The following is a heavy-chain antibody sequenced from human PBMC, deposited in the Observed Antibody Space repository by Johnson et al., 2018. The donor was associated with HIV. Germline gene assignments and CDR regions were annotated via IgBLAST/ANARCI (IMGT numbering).Heavy chain of an antibody. Sequence: VQLVESGGGLVQPGRSLRLSCAASGFSFDDYAMHWVRQAPGKGLEWVSYISSSGSTIYYADSVKGRFTISRDNVKRSLYLQMNSLRAEDTALYYCAKDMTPSQRAAFDIWGQGTMVTVSS. CDR1: GFSFDDYA. D-gene: IGHD6-25*01. CDR3: AKDMTPSQRAAFDI. J-gene: IGHJ3*02. V-gene: IGHV3-9*01. CDR2: ISSSGSTI.